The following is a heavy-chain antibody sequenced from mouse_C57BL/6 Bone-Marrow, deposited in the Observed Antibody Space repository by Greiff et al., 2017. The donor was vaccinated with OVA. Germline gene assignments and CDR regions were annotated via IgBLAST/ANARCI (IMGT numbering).Heavy chain of an antibody. V-gene: IGHV5-9-1*02. CDR1: GFTFSSYA. J-gene: IGHJ1*03. CDR2: ISSGGDYI. D-gene: IGHD2-2*01. Sequence: EVHLVESGEGLVKPGGSLKLSCAASGFTFSSYAMSWVRQTPEKRLEWVAYISSGGDYIYYADTVKGRFTISRDNARNTLYLQMSSLKSEDTAMYYCTRGDYGYPYWYFDVWGTGTTVTVSS. CDR3: TRGDYGYPYWYFDV.